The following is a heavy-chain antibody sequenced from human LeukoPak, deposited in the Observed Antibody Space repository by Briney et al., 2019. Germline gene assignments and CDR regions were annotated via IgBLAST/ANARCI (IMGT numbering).Heavy chain of an antibody. Sequence: GGSLRLSCAASGFTFSDSWMSWVRRAPGKGLEWVANMNQDGSAKGHVDSVKGRFTISRDKARNSLYLQMSSLRPEDTAVYYCATYTHWVAGDVWGQGTTVTVSS. V-gene: IGHV3-7*01. D-gene: IGHD3-16*01. J-gene: IGHJ6*02. CDR3: ATYTHWVAGDV. CDR1: GFTFSDSW. CDR2: MNQDGSAK.